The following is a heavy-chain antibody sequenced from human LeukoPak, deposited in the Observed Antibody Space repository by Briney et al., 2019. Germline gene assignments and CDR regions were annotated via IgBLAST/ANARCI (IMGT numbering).Heavy chain of an antibody. CDR3: AKDCGGSGWYKGFDY. J-gene: IGHJ4*02. D-gene: IGHD6-19*01. CDR2: ISGSGGST. Sequence: PGGSLRLSCAASGFTFSSYAMSWVRQAPGKGLAWVSAISGSGGSTYYADSVKGRFTISRDNSENTLYLQMNSLRAEDTAVYYCAKDCGGSGWYKGFDYWGQGTLVAVSS. V-gene: IGHV3-23*01. CDR1: GFTFSSYA.